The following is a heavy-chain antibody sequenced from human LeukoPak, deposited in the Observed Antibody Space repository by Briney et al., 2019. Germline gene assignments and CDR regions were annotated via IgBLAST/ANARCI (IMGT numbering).Heavy chain of an antibody. V-gene: IGHV3-23*01. CDR1: GFTFSSYA. CDR2: ISGSGSST. J-gene: IGHJ4*02. D-gene: IGHD5-24*01. CDR3: AKRDGYNSNPLKD. Sequence: GGSLRLSCAASGFTFSSYAMSWVRQAPGKGLEWVSAISGSGSSTYYADSVKGRFTISRDDSKNTLYLQMNSLRAEDTALYYCAKRDGYNSNPLKDWGQGTLVTVSS.